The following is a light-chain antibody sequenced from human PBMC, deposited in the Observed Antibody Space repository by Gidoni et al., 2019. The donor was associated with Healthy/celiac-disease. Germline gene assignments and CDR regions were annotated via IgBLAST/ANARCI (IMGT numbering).Light chain of an antibody. CDR2: AAS. CDR3: QQSYSTPRVFT. Sequence: DIQMTQSPSSRSASVGDRVTITCRASQSISSYLTWYQQKPGKAPKLLIYAASSLQSGVPSRFSGSGSGTDFTLTISSLQPEDFSTYYCQQSYSTPRVFTFGPGTKVEIK. V-gene: IGKV1-39*01. CDR1: QSISSY. J-gene: IGKJ3*01.